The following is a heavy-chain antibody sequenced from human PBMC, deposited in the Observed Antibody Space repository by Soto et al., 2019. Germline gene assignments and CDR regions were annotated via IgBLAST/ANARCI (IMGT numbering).Heavy chain of an antibody. D-gene: IGHD2-2*02. CDR3: ARGRIPGCSSTSCYTSWFDP. Sequence: SETLSLTCAVYGGSFSGYYWSWIRQPPGKGLEWSGEINHSGSTNYNPSLKSRVTISVDTSKNQFSLKLSSVTAADTAVYYCARGRIPGCSSTSCYTSWFDPWGQGTLVTVSS. J-gene: IGHJ5*02. CDR1: GGSFSGYY. CDR2: INHSGST. V-gene: IGHV4-34*01.